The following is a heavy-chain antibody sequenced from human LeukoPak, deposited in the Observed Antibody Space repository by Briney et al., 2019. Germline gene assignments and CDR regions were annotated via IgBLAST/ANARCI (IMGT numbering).Heavy chain of an antibody. CDR3: ARGDANYDFWSGYYTSYYYMDV. Sequence: SETLSLTCAVYGGSLSGYYWSWIRQPPGKGLEWIGEINHSGSTNYNPSLKSRVTISVDTSKNQFSLKLSSVTAADTAVYYCARGDANYDFWSGYYTSYYYMDVWGKGTTVTVSS. J-gene: IGHJ6*03. CDR2: INHSGST. V-gene: IGHV4-34*01. CDR1: GGSLSGYY. D-gene: IGHD3-3*01.